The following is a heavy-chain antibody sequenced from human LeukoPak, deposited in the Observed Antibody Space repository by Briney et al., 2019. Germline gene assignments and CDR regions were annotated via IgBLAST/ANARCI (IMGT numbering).Heavy chain of an antibody. D-gene: IGHD6-13*01. Sequence: KRGESLQISCKGSGYSFTSYWIGWVRQMPGKGLEWMGIIYPGDSDTRYSPSFQGQVTISADKSISTAYLQWSSLKASDTAMYYCARQRTGYSSSWYYYYYYCYMDVWGKGTTVTVSS. CDR2: IYPGDSDT. V-gene: IGHV5-51*01. J-gene: IGHJ6*03. CDR3: ARQRTGYSSSWYYYYYYCYMDV. CDR1: GYSFTSYW.